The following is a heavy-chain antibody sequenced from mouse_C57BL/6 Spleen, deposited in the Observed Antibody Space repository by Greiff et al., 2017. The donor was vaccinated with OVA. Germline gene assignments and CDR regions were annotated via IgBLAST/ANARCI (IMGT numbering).Heavy chain of an antibody. D-gene: IGHD2-4*01. CDR2: IWSGGST. V-gene: IGHV2-2*01. J-gene: IGHJ3*01. CDR3: AGGIYDYSAWFAY. CDR1: GFSLTSYG. Sequence: QVQLQQSGPGLVQPSQSLSITCTVSGFSLTSYGVHWVRQSPGKGLEWLGVIWSGGSTDYNAAFISRLSISKDNSKSQVFFKMNSLQADDTAIYYCAGGIYDYSAWFAYWGQGTLVTVSA.